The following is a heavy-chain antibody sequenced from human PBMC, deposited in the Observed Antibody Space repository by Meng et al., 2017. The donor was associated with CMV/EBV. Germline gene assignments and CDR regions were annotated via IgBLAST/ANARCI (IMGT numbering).Heavy chain of an antibody. V-gene: IGHV1-18*01. CDR1: GYTFTSYG. CDR2: IGAYNGNT. J-gene: IGHJ3*02. D-gene: IGHD1-26*01. Sequence: GESLKISCKASGYTFTSYGISWVRQAPGQGLEWMGWIGAYNGNTNYAQKLQGRVTMTTDTSTSTAYMELRSLRSDDTAVYYCARGKGWELPRRGAFDIWGQGTMVTVSS. CDR3: ARGKGWELPRRGAFDI.